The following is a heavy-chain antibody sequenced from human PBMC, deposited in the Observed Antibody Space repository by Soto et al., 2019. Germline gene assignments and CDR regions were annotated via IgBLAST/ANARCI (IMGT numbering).Heavy chain of an antibody. D-gene: IGHD3-10*01. V-gene: IGHV3-21*01. J-gene: IGHJ4*02. CDR3: ARAFTTVRGGTETGFDY. CDR1: VFTFSSYS. CDR2: SSSSSSYI. Sequence: VGSLRLSCASSVFTFSSYSMNCVRHSPGKWLEWVSSSSSSSSYIYYADSVKGRFTISRDNAKNSLYLQMNSLRDEDTAVYYCARAFTTVRGGTETGFDYWGQGTPVTVSS.